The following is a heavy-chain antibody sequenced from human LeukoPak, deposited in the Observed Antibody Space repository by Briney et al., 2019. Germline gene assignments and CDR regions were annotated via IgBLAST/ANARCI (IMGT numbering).Heavy chain of an antibody. J-gene: IGHJ6*02. CDR1: GFTFSSYA. CDR2: ISYDGSNK. V-gene: IGHV3-30-3*01. CDR3: ARSTYYDFWSGYV. D-gene: IGHD3-3*01. Sequence: PGGSLRLSCAASGFTFSSYAMHWVRQAPGKGLEWVAVISYDGSNKYYADSVKGRFTISRDNSKNTLYLQMNSLRAEDTAVYYCARSTYYDFWSGYVWGQGTTVTVSS.